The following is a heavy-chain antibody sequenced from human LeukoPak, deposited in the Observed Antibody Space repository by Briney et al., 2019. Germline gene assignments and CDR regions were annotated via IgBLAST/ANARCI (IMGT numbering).Heavy chain of an antibody. CDR3: ATTRYYYDSSGYSNFDY. Sequence: GGSLRLSCAASRSTFSSYAMNWVRQAPGKGLEWVSAISGSGGSTYYADSVKGRFTISRDNSKNTLYLQMNSLRAEDTAVYYCATTRYYYDSSGYSNFDYWGQGTLVTVSS. V-gene: IGHV3-23*01. CDR1: RSTFSSYA. D-gene: IGHD3-22*01. J-gene: IGHJ4*02. CDR2: ISGSGGST.